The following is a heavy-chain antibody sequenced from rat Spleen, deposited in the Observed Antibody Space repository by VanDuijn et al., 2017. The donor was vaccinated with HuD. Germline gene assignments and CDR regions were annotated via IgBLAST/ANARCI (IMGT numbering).Heavy chain of an antibody. D-gene: IGHD3-5*01. CDR2: ITDTGGNI. V-gene: IGHV5S13*01. J-gene: IGHJ2*01. CDR3: ARRTHGDY. Sequence: EVQLVESGGGLVQPGRSLKLSCEASGFTFSYYDMAWVRQAPGKGLEWVASITDTGGNIYYRDSVKGRFTISRDNAKNTLYLQMDSLRSEDTATYFCARRTHGDYWGQGVMVTVSS. CDR1: GFTFSYYD.